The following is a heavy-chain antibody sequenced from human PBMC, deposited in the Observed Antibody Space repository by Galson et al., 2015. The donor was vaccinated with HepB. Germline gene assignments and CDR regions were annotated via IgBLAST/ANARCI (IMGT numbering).Heavy chain of an antibody. CDR2: ISSSSSYI. J-gene: IGHJ4*02. D-gene: IGHD3-22*01. Sequence: LRLSCAASGFTFSSYSMNWVRQAPGKGLEWVSSISSSSSYIYYADSVKGRFTISRDNAKNSLYLQMNSLRAEGTAVYYCAKGAYYYDSSAPFFDYWGQGTLVTVSS. CDR1: GFTFSSYS. V-gene: IGHV3-21*01. CDR3: AKGAYYYDSSAPFFDY.